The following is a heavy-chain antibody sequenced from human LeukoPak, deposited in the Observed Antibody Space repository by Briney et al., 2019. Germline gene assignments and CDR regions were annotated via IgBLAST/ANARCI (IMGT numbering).Heavy chain of an antibody. D-gene: IGHD1-26*01. V-gene: IGHV3-7*01. CDR3: ARGGASYYRAGFDY. J-gene: IGHJ4*02. CDR2: IKEDGSEK. Sequence: GGSLRLSCAASGFTFSSYSMTWVRQAPGKGLEWVANIKEDGSEKYYVDSVKGRFTISRDNAKNSLYLQMNSPRAEDTAVYYCARGGASYYRAGFDYWGQGTLVTVSS. CDR1: GFTFSSYS.